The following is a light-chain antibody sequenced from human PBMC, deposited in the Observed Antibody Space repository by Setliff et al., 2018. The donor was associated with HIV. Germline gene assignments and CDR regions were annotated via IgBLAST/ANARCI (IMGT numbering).Light chain of an antibody. V-gene: IGLV2-14*03. CDR1: SSDVGSYNF. J-gene: IGLJ1*01. Sequence: QSALTQPASVSGSPGQSFTISCSGTSSDVGSYNFVSWYQQHPGKAPQLIIYDVSQRPSGVSSRFSGSKSGNTASLTISGLQAEDQAEYYCCSYTSSLTYVFGTGTKVTVL. CDR3: CSYTSSLTYV. CDR2: DVS.